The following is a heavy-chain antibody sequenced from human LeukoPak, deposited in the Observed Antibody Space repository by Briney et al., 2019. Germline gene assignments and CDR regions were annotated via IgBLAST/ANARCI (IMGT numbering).Heavy chain of an antibody. CDR1: GYTFTGYY. Sequence: ASVKVSCKASGYTFTGYYIHWVRQAPGQGLEWMGWIKPDRGGANYEQKFQGRVTMTRDTATSTAYMELSMLRSADTAVYYCATDAQLNKYYDLLTRYYTYYYYSMDVWGKGTTVTISS. CDR3: ATDAQLNKYYDLLTRYYTYYYYSMDV. V-gene: IGHV1-2*02. D-gene: IGHD3-9*01. J-gene: IGHJ6*03. CDR2: IKPDRGGA.